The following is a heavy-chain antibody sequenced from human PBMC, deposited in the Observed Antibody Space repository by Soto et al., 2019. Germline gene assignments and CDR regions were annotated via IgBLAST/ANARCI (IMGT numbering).Heavy chain of an antibody. CDR3: ARQEYNWFDP. CDR2: IYYSGST. V-gene: IGHV4-39*01. CDR1: GGSISSSSYY. J-gene: IGHJ5*02. Sequence: QLHLQESGPGLVKPSETLSLTCTVSGGSISSSSYYWGWIRQPPGKGLEWIGIIYYSGSTSYNPSLKTLFTRSVDTSKNQLSLKLSSVTAADTAVYYGARQEYNWFDPWGQGTLVTVSS. D-gene: IGHD3-10*01.